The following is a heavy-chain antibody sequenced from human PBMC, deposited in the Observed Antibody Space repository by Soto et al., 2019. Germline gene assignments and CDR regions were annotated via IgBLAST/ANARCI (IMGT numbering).Heavy chain of an antibody. CDR1: GGSISSSSFY. CDR3: ATTQFYYDSSGYYAI. V-gene: IGHV4-39*01. CDR2: LYYSGTT. Sequence: TSETLSLTCTVSGGSISSSSFYWGWIRQPPGKGLEWIGNLYYSGTTYYYPSLKSRVTISVDTSKNQFSLKLSSVTAADTAVYYCATTQFYYDSSGYYAIWSQGTLVTVSS. D-gene: IGHD3-22*01. J-gene: IGHJ4*02.